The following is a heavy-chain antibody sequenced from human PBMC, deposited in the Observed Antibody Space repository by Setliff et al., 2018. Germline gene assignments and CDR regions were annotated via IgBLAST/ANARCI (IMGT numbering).Heavy chain of an antibody. J-gene: IGHJ4*02. Sequence: ASVKVSCKASGYTFSKNAVHWLRQVPGQRLEWMGRVNTASGNTEYSQKLQGRIAITGDTAASTVYMELSSLRSEDTAVYYCARDRKGSSGYDSPSYLDHWGPGTLVTVSS. V-gene: IGHV1-3*04. D-gene: IGHD5-12*01. CDR3: ARDRKGSSGYDSPSYLDH. CDR2: VNTASGNT. CDR1: GYTFSKNA.